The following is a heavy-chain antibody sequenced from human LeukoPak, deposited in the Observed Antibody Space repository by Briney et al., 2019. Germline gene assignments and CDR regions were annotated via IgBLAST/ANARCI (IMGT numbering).Heavy chain of an antibody. CDR1: GFTFRDYE. J-gene: IGHJ4*02. D-gene: IGHD4-17*01. CDR2: MSSSGNVK. CDR3: ASNTYGDYVSFDY. V-gene: IGHV3-48*03. Sequence: GGSLRLSCEASGFTFRDYEMNWVRQPPGKGLDWVSYMSSSGNVKYYADSVKGRFTIPRDNAKNSLYLQMISLRAEDTAVYYCASNTYGDYVSFDYWGQGTLVIVSS.